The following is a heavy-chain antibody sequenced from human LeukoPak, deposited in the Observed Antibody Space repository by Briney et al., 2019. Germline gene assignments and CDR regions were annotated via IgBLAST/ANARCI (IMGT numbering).Heavy chain of an antibody. D-gene: IGHD3-3*01. V-gene: IGHV1-8*01. CDR3: ARGGTYYDFWSGYYARGMDV. J-gene: IGHJ6*04. Sequence: GASVKVSCKASGYTFTSYDINWVRQAPGQGLEWMGWMNPNSGNTGYAQKFQGRVTMTRNTSISTAYMELSSLRSEDTAVYYCARGGTYYDFWSGYYARGMDVWGKGTTVTVSS. CDR1: GYTFTSYD. CDR2: MNPNSGNT.